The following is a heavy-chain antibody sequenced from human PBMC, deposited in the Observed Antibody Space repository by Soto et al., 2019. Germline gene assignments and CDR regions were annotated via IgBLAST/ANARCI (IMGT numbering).Heavy chain of an antibody. Sequence: GGSLRLSCAASGFTFSSYSMNWVRQAPGKGLEWVSSISSSSSYIYYADSVKGRFTISRDNAKNSLYLQMNSLRAEDTAVYYCAMSSGEAGYFFDYWGQGTLVTVSS. D-gene: IGHD6-19*01. V-gene: IGHV3-21*01. J-gene: IGHJ4*02. CDR3: AMSSGEAGYFFDY. CDR2: ISSSSSYI. CDR1: GFTFSSYS.